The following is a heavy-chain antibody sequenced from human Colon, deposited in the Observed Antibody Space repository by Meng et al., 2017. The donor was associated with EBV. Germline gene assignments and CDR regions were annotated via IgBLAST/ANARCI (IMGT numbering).Heavy chain of an antibody. V-gene: IGHV1-18*01. CDR3: ARNRPRGVATGANWFDP. J-gene: IGHJ5*02. CDR1: GYTFTSYA. D-gene: IGHD5-12*01. CDR2: ISAYNGNT. Sequence: QVGEYGSELRKPGALVKFYCKASGYTFTSYAIDWVRQAPGQGLEWMGWISAYNGNTNYAQKLQGRVTMTTDTSTSTAYMELRSLRSDDTAVYYCARNRPRGVATGANWFDPWGQGTLVTVSS.